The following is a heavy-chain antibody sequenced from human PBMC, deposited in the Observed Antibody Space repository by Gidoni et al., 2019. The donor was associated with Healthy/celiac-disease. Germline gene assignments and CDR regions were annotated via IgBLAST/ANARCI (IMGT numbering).Heavy chain of an antibody. CDR2: IIPIFGTA. J-gene: IGHJ5*02. D-gene: IGHD2-21*01. CDR3: ARESPEQGLFRTYNWFDP. Sequence: GIIPIFGTANYAQKFQGRVTITADESTSTAYMELSSLRSEDTAVYYCARESPEQGLFRTYNWFDPWGQGTLVTVSS. V-gene: IGHV1-69*01.